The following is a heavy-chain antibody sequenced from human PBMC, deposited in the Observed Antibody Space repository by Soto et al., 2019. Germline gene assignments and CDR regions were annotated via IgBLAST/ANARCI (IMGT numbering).Heavy chain of an antibody. D-gene: IGHD2-2*01. CDR2: ISAYNGNT. Sequence: GASVKVSCKASGYTFSSYGIGWVRQAPGQGLEWMGWISAYNGNTNYAQKFQGRVTMTTDTFTRTAYMEVRSLRSDDTAVYYCAIEGPCSSTICPTYFSFGMDVWGQGTTVTAP. CDR1: GYTFSSYG. CDR3: AIEGPCSSTICPTYFSFGMDV. J-gene: IGHJ6*02. V-gene: IGHV1-18*01.